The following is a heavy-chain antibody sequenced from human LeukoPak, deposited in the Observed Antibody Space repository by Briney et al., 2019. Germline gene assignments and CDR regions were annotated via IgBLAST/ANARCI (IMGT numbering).Heavy chain of an antibody. CDR2: ISGSGGST. J-gene: IGHJ6*04. D-gene: IGHD2-15*01. V-gene: IGHV3-23*01. Sequence: GGSLRLTCAASGFTFSSYAMSWVRQAPGKGLEWVSAISGSGGSTYYADSVKGRFTISRDNSKNTLYLQMNSLRAEDTAVYYCAKVGCSGGSCSDGLDVWGKGTTVTVSS. CDR3: AKVGCSGGSCSDGLDV. CDR1: GFTFSSYA.